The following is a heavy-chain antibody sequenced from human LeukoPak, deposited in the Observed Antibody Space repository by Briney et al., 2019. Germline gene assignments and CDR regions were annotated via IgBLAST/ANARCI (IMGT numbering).Heavy chain of an antibody. Sequence: GGSLRLSCAASGFTFSTYAMSWVRQAPGKGLEWVSAIRSNGGSQYYAESVKGRFTISRDNSKDTLYLQMNRLRAEDTAIYYCAGPRTLTNDFWGQATLVTVSS. CDR3: AGPRTLTNDF. CDR2: IRSNGGSQ. CDR1: GFTFSTYA. V-gene: IGHV3-23*01. J-gene: IGHJ4*02.